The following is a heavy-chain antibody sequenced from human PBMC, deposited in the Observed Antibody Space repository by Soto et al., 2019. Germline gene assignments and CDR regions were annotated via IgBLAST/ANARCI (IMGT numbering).Heavy chain of an antibody. J-gene: IGHJ6*02. Sequence: QVQLVQSGAEVKKPGSSVKVSCKASGGTFSSYAISWVRQAPGQGLEWMGGIIPIFGTANYAQKFQGRATITADESTSTAYMELSSLRSEDTAVYYCARDRIPYYYYGMDVWGQGTTVTVSS. V-gene: IGHV1-69*01. CDR3: ARDRIPYYYYGMDV. CDR1: GGTFSSYA. CDR2: IIPIFGTA.